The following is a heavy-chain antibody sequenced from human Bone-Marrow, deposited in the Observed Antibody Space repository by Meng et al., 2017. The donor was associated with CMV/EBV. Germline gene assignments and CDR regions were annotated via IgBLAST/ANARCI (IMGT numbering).Heavy chain of an antibody. V-gene: IGHV4-34*01. Sequence: SETLSLTCAVYGGSFRGYYWSWIRQPPGKGLEWIGEINHSGSTNYNPSLKSRVTISVDTSKSQFTLKLSSVTAADTAVYYCARGEWFGVYFDYWGQGTLVTVSS. CDR2: INHSGST. J-gene: IGHJ4*02. CDR3: ARGEWFGVYFDY. D-gene: IGHD3-10*01. CDR1: GGSFRGYY.